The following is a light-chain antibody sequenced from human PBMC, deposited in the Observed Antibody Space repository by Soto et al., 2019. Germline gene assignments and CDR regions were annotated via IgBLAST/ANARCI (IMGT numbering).Light chain of an antibody. V-gene: IGLV1-44*01. Sequence: QSVLTQPPSASGTPGQRVTISCSGSSSNIGSNSANWYQQLPGTAPKLVMYSTNQRPSGVPDRFSGSKSGTSASLAISDLQSEDEAEYYCAAWDDTLNGHVVFGGGTQLTVL. CDR1: SSNIGSNS. CDR3: AAWDDTLNGHVV. J-gene: IGLJ2*01. CDR2: STN.